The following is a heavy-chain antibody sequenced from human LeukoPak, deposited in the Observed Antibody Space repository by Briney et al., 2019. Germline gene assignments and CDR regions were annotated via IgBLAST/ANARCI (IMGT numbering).Heavy chain of an antibody. Sequence: PSETLSLTCTVSGGSISTNYWSWIRQPAGKGLEWIGRIFASGSTNYNPSLKSRVTISVDRSKNQFSLKLTPVTAADTAVYYCARREVETTFYYYYYMDVWGTGSTVTVSS. CDR2: IFASGST. CDR1: GGSISTNY. J-gene: IGHJ6*03. D-gene: IGHD2/OR15-2a*01. V-gene: IGHV4-4*07. CDR3: ARREVETTFYYYYYMDV.